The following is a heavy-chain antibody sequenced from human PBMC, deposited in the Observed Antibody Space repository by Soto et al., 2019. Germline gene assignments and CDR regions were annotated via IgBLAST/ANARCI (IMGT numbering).Heavy chain of an antibody. V-gene: IGHV3-23*01. CDR3: AKHLELRCCYFDY. CDR2: ISGSGGST. CDR1: GFTFSSYA. Sequence: LRLSCAASGFTFSSYAMSWVRQAPGKGLEWVSAISGSGGSTYYADSVKGRFTISRDNSKNTLYLQMNSLRAEDTAVYYCAKHLELRCCYFDYWGQGTLVTVSS. D-gene: IGHD1-7*01. J-gene: IGHJ4*02.